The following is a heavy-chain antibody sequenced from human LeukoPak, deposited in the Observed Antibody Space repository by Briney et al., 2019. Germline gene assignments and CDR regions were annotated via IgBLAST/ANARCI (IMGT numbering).Heavy chain of an antibody. CDR1: GGSFSGYS. CDR2: INYNGDT. D-gene: IGHD5-18*01. J-gene: IGHJ4*02. CDR3: ARDSVDTYGQPFDS. Sequence: SETLSLTCAVYGGSFSGYSWSWIRQPPEKGLQWIGEINYNGDTNYNPSLKSQRLTISIDRSLNQFSLKLTSVTAADTAMYFCARDSVDTYGQPFDSWGQGTQVTVSS. V-gene: IGHV4-34*01.